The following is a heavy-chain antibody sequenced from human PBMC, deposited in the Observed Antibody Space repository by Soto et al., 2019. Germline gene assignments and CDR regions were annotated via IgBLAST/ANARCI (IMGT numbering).Heavy chain of an antibody. J-gene: IGHJ4*02. Sequence: ASVKVSCKASGYTFTSYGISWVRQAPGQGLEWKGWISAYNGNTNYAQKLQGRVTMTTDTSTSTAYMELRSLRSDDTAVYYCATGQTYYDILTGYLQPKTFDYWGQGTLVTVSS. CDR2: ISAYNGNT. CDR3: ATGQTYYDILTGYLQPKTFDY. D-gene: IGHD3-9*01. V-gene: IGHV1-18*01. CDR1: GYTFTSYG.